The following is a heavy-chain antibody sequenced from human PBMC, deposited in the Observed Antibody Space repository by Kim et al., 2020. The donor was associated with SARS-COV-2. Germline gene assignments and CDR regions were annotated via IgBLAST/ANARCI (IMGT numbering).Heavy chain of an antibody. D-gene: IGHD2-15*01. Sequence: GGSLRLSCAASGFTFSSYAMHWVRQAPGKGLEWVAVISYDGSNKYYADSVKGRFTISRDNSKNTLYLQMNSLRAEDTAVYYCARDPSRAVVAATPLTYY. CDR3: ARDPSRAVVAATPLTYY. V-gene: IGHV3-30*04. CDR2: ISYDGSNK. J-gene: IGHJ6*01. CDR1: GFTFSSYA.